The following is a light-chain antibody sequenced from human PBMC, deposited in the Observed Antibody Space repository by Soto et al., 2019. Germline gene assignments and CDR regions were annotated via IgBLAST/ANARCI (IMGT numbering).Light chain of an antibody. Sequence: QSVLTQPASVSGSPGQSITISCTGTSSDVGSYNLVSWYQQHPGKAPKFMIYEGSKRPSGVSNRLSGSKSGNTASLTISGLQAEDEADYYCCSYAGSSTPDVFGTGTKVTVL. V-gene: IGLV2-23*01. CDR3: CSYAGSSTPDV. CDR1: SSDVGSYNL. CDR2: EGS. J-gene: IGLJ1*01.